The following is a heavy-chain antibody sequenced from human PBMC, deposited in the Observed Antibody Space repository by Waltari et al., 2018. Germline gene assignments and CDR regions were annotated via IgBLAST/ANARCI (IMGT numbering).Heavy chain of an antibody. V-gene: IGHV3-30*03. CDR1: GFTFRLSG. D-gene: IGHD2-8*02. J-gene: IGHJ6*02. Sequence: QVQLVESGGGVVQPGRSLRLSWAASGFTFRLSGMHWVRQTPGRGLEWVAVISSDGSRKSYADSVKGRFSISRDNSKNSLSLEMNSLRPEDTAVYYCASCTGGNCYYYGFDVWGQGTTVTVSS. CDR3: ASCTGGNCYYYGFDV. CDR2: ISSDGSRK.